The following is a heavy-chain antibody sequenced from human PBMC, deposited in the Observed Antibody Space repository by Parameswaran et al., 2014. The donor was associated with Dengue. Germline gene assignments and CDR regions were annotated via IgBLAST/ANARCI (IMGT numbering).Heavy chain of an antibody. Sequence: WVRQAPGQGLEWMGWINTNTGNPTYAQSFTGRFVFSLDTSVSTAYLQICSLKAEDTAVYYCARDLASYDFSWRGFDYWGQGTLVTVSS. CDR3: ARDLASYDFSWRGFDY. V-gene: IGHV7-4-1*01. J-gene: IGHJ4*02. CDR2: INTNTGNP. D-gene: IGHD3-3*01.